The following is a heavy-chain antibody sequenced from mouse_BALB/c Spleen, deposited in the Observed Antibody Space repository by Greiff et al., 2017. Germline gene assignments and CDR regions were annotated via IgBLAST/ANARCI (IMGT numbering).Heavy chain of an antibody. J-gene: IGHJ4*01. CDR2: INPYNGGT. D-gene: IGHD2-10*02. V-gene: IGHV1-18*01. CDR3: ANEGYGNSPYAMDY. Sequence: EVQLQQSGPELVKPGASMKISCKASGYSFTGYTMNWVKQSHGKNLEWIGLINPYNGGTSYNQKFKGKATLTVDKSSNTAYMQLSSLTSEDSAVYYCANEGYGNSPYAMDYWGQGTSVTVSA. CDR1: GYSFTGYT.